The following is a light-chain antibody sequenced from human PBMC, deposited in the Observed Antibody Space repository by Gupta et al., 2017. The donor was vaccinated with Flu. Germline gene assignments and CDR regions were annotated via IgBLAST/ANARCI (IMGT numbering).Light chain of an antibody. Sequence: DIVMTQSPDSLAVSLGGRVTINCKSSQSLFHTNNKNYLAWHQQRPGQPPKLLMSWASTRESGVPDRFSGSGSGTDFTLTISSLQAEDVAVYYCQQDYTSPVTFGGGTKVEIK. V-gene: IGKV4-1*01. CDR2: WAS. CDR1: QSLFHTNNKNY. J-gene: IGKJ4*01. CDR3: QQDYTSPVT.